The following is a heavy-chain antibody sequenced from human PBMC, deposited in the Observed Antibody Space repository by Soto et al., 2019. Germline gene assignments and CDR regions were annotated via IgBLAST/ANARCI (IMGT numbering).Heavy chain of an antibody. CDR2: ITSSSSYI. Sequence: GGSLRLSXASSGFNFSSYTMHWVRQTPGKGLEWVAFITSSSSYIYYADSVRGRFTISRDNAKNILYLQMNNLKPEDTAMYYFARDDPPKLHLWFRQVARTYYYYGMDVWGQGTTVTVSS. V-gene: IGHV3-21*01. J-gene: IGHJ6*02. CDR3: ARDDPPKLHLWFRQVARTYYYYGMDV. D-gene: IGHD5-18*01. CDR1: GFNFSSYT.